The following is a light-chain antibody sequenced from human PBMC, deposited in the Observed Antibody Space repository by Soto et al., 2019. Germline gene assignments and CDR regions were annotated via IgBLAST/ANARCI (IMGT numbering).Light chain of an antibody. Sequence: DIQMTQSPSSLSASVGDRVTITCRASQRMNNYLSWIQQKPGKAPKLLIYAASTLHSGVPSRFSGSGSGTDFTLTISSLQPEDFATYYCHQTYSTPFTFGPGTKVDVK. CDR1: QRMNNY. V-gene: IGKV1-39*01. CDR2: AAS. CDR3: HQTYSTPFT. J-gene: IGKJ3*01.